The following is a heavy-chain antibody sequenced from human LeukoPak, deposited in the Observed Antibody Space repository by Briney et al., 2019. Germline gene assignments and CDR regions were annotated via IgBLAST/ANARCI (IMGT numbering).Heavy chain of an antibody. Sequence: GGSLRLSCAASGFIFSSYAMSWVRQAPGKGLEWVSGISDTGGRIYNADSVRGRFTISRDNSKNTLYLQMNSLRAEDTAIYYCAKDRRADTSSASFDYWGQGTLVTVSS. V-gene: IGHV3-23*01. J-gene: IGHJ4*02. CDR2: ISDTGGRI. CDR3: AKDRRADTSSASFDY. CDR1: GFIFSSYA. D-gene: IGHD6-6*01.